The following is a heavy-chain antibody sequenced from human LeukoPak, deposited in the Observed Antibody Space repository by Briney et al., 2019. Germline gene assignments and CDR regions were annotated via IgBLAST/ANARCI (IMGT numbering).Heavy chain of an antibody. CDR1: GGSFSGYY. V-gene: IGHV4-34*01. CDR2: INHSGST. J-gene: IGHJ5*02. CDR3: ARAMDYYDSSGYYYEEGRWFDP. Sequence: SETLSLTCAVYGGSFSGYYWSWIRQPPGKGLEWIGEINHSGSTNYNPSLKSRVTISVDTSKNQFSLKLSSVTAADTAVYYCARAMDYYDSSGYYYEEGRWFDPWGQGTLVTVSS. D-gene: IGHD3-22*01.